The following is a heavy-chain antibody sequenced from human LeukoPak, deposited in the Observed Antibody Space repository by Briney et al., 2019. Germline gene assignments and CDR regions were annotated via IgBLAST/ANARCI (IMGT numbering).Heavy chain of an antibody. V-gene: IGHV3-23*01. CDR3: AKGQDYSSYYYFDY. Sequence: GGSLRLSCAASGFTFSDYSMNWIRQAPGKGLEWVSVISGSGGSTYYADSVKGRFTISRDNSKNTLYLQMNSLRAEDTAVYYCAKGQDYSSYYYFDYWGQGTLVTVSS. CDR1: GFTFSDYS. D-gene: IGHD4-11*01. J-gene: IGHJ4*02. CDR2: ISGSGGST.